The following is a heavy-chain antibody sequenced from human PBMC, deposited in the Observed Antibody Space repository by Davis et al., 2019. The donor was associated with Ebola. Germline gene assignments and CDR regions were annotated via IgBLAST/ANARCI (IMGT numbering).Heavy chain of an antibody. CDR1: GYTLTDYQ. Sequence: ASVKVSCKASGYTLTDYQMHWVRQAPGQGLEWLGGINPISGDTNYAEKFQGRVPMTRDTSISTVYMELSRRGSDDTAVYYRARGWFDYNSSGYYYYYGVDVWGQGTTVTVSS. J-gene: IGHJ6*02. V-gene: IGHV1-2*02. CDR3: ARGWFDYNSSGYYYYYGVDV. CDR2: INPISGDT. D-gene: IGHD3-22*01.